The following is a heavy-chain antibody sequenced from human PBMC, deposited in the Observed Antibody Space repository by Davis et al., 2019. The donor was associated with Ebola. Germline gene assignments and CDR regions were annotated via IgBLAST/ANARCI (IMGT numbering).Heavy chain of an antibody. J-gene: IGHJ6*03. CDR2: IYYSGST. V-gene: IGHV4-30-4*08. D-gene: IGHD6-19*01. CDR1: GGSISSGDYY. Sequence: PSETLSLTCTVSGGSISSGDYYWSWIRQPPGKGLEWIGYIYYSGSTYYNPSLKSRVTISVDTSKNQFSLKLSSVTAADTAVYYCSTWLVRNYYYYYYMDVWGKGTTVTVSS. CDR3: STWLVRNYYYYYYMDV.